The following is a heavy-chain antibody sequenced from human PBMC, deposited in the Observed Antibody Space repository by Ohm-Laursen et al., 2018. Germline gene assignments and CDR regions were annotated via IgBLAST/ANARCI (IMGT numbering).Heavy chain of an antibody. Sequence: ASVKVSCKASGYTFTGYYMHWVRQAPGQGLEWMGWINPNSGGTNYAQKFQGRVTMTRDTSISTAYMELSRLRSDDTAVYYCAGDRAAAAVPDYWGQGTLVTVSS. CDR2: INPNSGGT. J-gene: IGHJ4*02. V-gene: IGHV1-2*02. D-gene: IGHD6-13*01. CDR3: AGDRAAAAVPDY. CDR1: GYTFTGYY.